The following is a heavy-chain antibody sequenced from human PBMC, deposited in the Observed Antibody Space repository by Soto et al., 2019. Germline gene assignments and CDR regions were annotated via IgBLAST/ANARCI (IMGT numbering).Heavy chain of an antibody. CDR1: GFTFSSYA. CDR2: ISYDGSNK. D-gene: IGHD5-12*01. Sequence: PGGSLRLSCAASGFTFSSYAMHWVRPAPGKGLEWVAVISYDGSNKYYADSVKGRFTISRDNSKNTLYLQMNSLRAEDTAVYYCARGRDGYNPAGFDYWGQGTLVTVSS. J-gene: IGHJ4*02. V-gene: IGHV3-30-3*01. CDR3: ARGRDGYNPAGFDY.